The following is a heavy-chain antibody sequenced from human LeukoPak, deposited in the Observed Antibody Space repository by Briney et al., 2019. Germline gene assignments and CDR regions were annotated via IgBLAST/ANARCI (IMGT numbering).Heavy chain of an antibody. CDR1: GYTFTSYG. CDR3: ARDHLTMVRGTSDY. V-gene: IGHV1-18*01. J-gene: IGHJ4*02. Sequence: ASVKVSCKPSGYTFTSYGIIWVRQAPGQALEWMGWISAYNGNTNYAQKLQGRVTMTTDTSTSTAYMELRSLRSDDTAVYYCARDHLTMVRGTSDYWGQGTLVTVSS. D-gene: IGHD3-10*01. CDR2: ISAYNGNT.